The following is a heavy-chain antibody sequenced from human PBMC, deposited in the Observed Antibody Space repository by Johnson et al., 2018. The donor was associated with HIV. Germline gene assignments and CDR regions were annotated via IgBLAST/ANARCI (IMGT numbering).Heavy chain of an antibody. D-gene: IGHD4-23*01. CDR2: ISGTGGTT. CDR3: ANLGDYSGLNGFDI. CDR1: GFTFSSYA. V-gene: IGHV3-23*04. J-gene: IGHJ3*02. Sequence: VQLVESGGGLAKPAWSPRLSCAASGFTFSSYAMSWVRQAPGKGLEWVSGISGTGGTTFYADSVRGRFTISRDNSKNTLYLQMNSLRTEDTAVYYCANLGDYSGLNGFDIWGQGTMVTVSS.